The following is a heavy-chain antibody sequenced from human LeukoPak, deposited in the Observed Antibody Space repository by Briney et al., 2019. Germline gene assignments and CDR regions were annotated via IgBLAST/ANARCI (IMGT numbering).Heavy chain of an antibody. V-gene: IGHV1-18*01. CDR1: VYTFTSYS. CDR3: VREGNELLSKICDL. D-gene: IGHD2-21*02. Sequence: ASETVSLTSSVYTFTSYSISWVWQAPRQGLEWMGWIIAYNDNTNYAQKLQGRVPMPTDTSTSTVYMEVRSVISDDTAMYFCVREGNELLSKICDLWAQGTRVTVPT. J-gene: IGHJ5*02. CDR2: IIAYNDNT.